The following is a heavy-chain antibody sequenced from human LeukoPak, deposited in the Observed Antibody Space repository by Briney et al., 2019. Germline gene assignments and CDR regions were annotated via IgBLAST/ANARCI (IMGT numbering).Heavy chain of an antibody. Sequence: PGGSLRLSCAASGFTFSSYAMSWVRQAPGKGLEWVSAISGSGGSTYYADSVKGRFTISRDNSKNTLYLQMNSLRAEDTAVYYCARDRIAVAGKYRRPERGADWGQGTLVTVSS. D-gene: IGHD6-19*01. J-gene: IGHJ4*02. V-gene: IGHV3-23*01. CDR1: GFTFSSYA. CDR2: ISGSGGST. CDR3: ARDRIAVAGKYRRPERGAD.